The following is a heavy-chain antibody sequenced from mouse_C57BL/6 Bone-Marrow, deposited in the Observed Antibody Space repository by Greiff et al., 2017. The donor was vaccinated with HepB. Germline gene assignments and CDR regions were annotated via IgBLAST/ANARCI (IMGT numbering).Heavy chain of an antibody. Sequence: VQLQQPGAELVRPGSSVKLSCKASGYTFTSYWMHWVKQRPIQGLEWIGNIDPSDSETHYNQKFKDKATLTVDKSSSTAYMQLSSLTSEDSAVYYCAGDGYYGWYFDVWGTGTTVTVSS. J-gene: IGHJ1*03. V-gene: IGHV1-52*01. D-gene: IGHD2-3*01. CDR1: GYTFTSYW. CDR2: IDPSDSET. CDR3: AGDGYYGWYFDV.